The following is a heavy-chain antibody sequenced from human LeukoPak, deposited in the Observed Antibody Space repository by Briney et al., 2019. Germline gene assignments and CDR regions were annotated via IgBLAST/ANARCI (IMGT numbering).Heavy chain of an antibody. V-gene: IGHV3-53*01. J-gene: IGHJ4*02. CDR1: GFTVRRNY. CDR3: ARDSYYGSGSYYRYTFDY. D-gene: IGHD3-10*01. Sequence: PGGSLRLCCAASGFTVRRNYMSWVRQAPGKGLEWVSVIYSGGSTYYADSVKGRFTISRDNSKNTLYLQMNSLRVEDTAVYYCARDSYYGSGSYYRYTFDYWGQGTLVTVSS. CDR2: IYSGGST.